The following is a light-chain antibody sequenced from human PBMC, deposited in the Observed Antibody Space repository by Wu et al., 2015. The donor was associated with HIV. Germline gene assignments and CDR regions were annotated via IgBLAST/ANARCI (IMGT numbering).Light chain of an antibody. CDR2: DAS. V-gene: IGKV1-13*02. Sequence: GDRVTITCRASEGIAGALAWYQQKEGKAPKLLIYDASTLESGVPSRFSGSGSGTYFTLTISSLQPEDVATYYCQKYNTAPWTFGQGTKVEMK. CDR1: EGIAGA. CDR3: QKYNTAPWT. J-gene: IGKJ1*01.